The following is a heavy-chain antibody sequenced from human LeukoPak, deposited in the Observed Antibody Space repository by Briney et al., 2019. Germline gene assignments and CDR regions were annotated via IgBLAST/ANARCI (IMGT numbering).Heavy chain of an antibody. Sequence: SETLSLTCTVSGGSISSSSYYWGWIRQPPGKGLEWIGSIYYSGSTYYNPSLKSRVTISVDKSKNQFSLKLSSVTAADTAVYYCARLGYCSGGSCYSDYWGQGTLVTVSS. CDR2: IYYSGST. J-gene: IGHJ4*02. V-gene: IGHV4-39*07. CDR3: ARLGYCSGGSCYSDY. D-gene: IGHD2-15*01. CDR1: GGSISSSSYY.